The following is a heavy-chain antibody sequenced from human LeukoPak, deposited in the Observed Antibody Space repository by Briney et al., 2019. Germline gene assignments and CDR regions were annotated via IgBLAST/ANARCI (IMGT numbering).Heavy chain of an antibody. J-gene: IGHJ4*02. V-gene: IGHV3-23*01. CDR3: TRDRPNYYGSDGHYYRRNGDY. CDR1: EFTFSIYA. D-gene: IGHD3-22*01. Sequence: PGGSLRLSCAASEFTFSIYAVSWVRQAPGKGLEWVSSITGRGEDTWYAGSVKGRFTISRDNSKNTLYLQMNSLRAEDTAVYYCTRDRPNYYGSDGHYYRRNGDYWGQGTLVTVSS. CDR2: ITGRGEDT.